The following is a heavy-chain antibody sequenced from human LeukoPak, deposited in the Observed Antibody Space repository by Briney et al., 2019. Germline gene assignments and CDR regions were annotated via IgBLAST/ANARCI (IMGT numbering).Heavy chain of an antibody. CDR2: IIPIFGTA. Sequence: SVKVSCKASGGTFSSYAISWVRQAPGQGLEWMGGIIPIFGTANYAQKFQGRVTITADESTSTAYMELSSLRSEDTAVYYCARDRGDGYNLSYFDYWGQGTLVTVSS. J-gene: IGHJ4*02. V-gene: IGHV1-69*13. CDR3: ARDRGDGYNLSYFDY. D-gene: IGHD5-24*01. CDR1: GGTFSSYA.